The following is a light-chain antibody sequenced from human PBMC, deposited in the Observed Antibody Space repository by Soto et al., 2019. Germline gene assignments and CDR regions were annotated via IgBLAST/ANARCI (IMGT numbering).Light chain of an antibody. CDR3: NSYTTSSTLV. Sequence: QSVLTQPASVSGSPGQSITISCTGTSSDVGSYKYVSWYQQHPGKAPKLMIYDVSNRPSGVSNRFSGSKSGNTASLTISGLMAEDEADYYCNSYTTSSTLVFGTGTKVTVL. CDR1: SSDVGSYKY. CDR2: DVS. J-gene: IGLJ1*01. V-gene: IGLV2-14*03.